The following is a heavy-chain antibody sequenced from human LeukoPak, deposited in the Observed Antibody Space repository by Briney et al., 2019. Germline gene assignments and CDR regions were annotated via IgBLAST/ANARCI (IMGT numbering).Heavy chain of an antibody. D-gene: IGHD4-17*01. CDR3: TRGGVNDHGDGQYFQH. CDR2: IRNKIHGRTS. CDR1: GFTFGDYA. Sequence: GGSLRLSCTSFGFTFGDYAISWVRQAPGKGREWVGFIRNKIHGRTSEYAASVKGRFTISRDDSESIAYLQMNSLKTEDTAVYYCTRGGVNDHGDGQYFQHWGQGTLVTVSS. J-gene: IGHJ1*01. V-gene: IGHV3-49*04.